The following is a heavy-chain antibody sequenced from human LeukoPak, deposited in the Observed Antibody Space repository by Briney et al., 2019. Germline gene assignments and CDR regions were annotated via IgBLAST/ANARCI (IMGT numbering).Heavy chain of an antibody. V-gene: IGHV1-3*01. Sequence: GASVKVSCKASGYTFTSYAMHWVRQAPGQRLEWMGWINAGNGNTKYSQKFQGRVTITRDTSASTAYMELSSLRSEDTAVYYCAREAASGLNFVYWGQGALVTVSS. CDR3: AREAASGLNFVY. J-gene: IGHJ4*02. CDR1: GYTFTSYA. CDR2: INAGNGNT. D-gene: IGHD6-19*01.